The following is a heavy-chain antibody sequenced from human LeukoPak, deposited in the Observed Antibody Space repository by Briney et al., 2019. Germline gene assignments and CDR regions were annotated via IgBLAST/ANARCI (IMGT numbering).Heavy chain of an antibody. CDR3: AKSIPYYYGSGSYEAPDY. V-gene: IGHV3-30*02. CDR1: GFTFSSYG. D-gene: IGHD3-10*01. CDR2: IQYDGSNK. J-gene: IGHJ4*02. Sequence: GGSLRLSCAASGFTFSSYGMHWVRQAPGKGLEWVAFIQYDGSNKYYADSVKGRFTISRDNSKNTLYLQMNSLRAEDTAVYYCAKSIPYYYGSGSYEAPDYWGQGTLVTVSS.